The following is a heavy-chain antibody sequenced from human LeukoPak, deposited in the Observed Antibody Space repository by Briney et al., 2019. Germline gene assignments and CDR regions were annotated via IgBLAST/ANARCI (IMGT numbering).Heavy chain of an antibody. CDR2: IYRDGNT. CDR1: GLSLSVNY. CDR3: ARYTFRAVDI. D-gene: IGHD2-2*02. J-gene: IGHJ3*02. V-gene: IGHV3-53*01. Sequence: PGGSLRLSCAASGLSLSVNYMTWVRQSPGKGLEGLSNIYRDGNTYYADSVNGRLSISRDDYKNTLYLEMNSLRAEDTALYYCARYTFRAVDIWGQGSMVTVSS.